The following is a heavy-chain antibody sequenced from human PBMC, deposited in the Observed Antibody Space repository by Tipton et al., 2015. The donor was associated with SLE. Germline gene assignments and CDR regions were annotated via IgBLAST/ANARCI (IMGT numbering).Heavy chain of an antibody. D-gene: IGHD7-27*01. J-gene: IGHJ4*02. CDR3: AKGGTGKFDY. CDR2: INANGRTI. CDR1: GFSFSSFG. V-gene: IGHV3-48*01. Sequence: SLRLSCAAAGFSFSSFGMNWVRQGPGKGLEWVSYINANGRTINYADSVKGRFTISRDNARNSLYLQMNSLTADDTAVYYCAKGGTGKFDYWGQGTLVTVST.